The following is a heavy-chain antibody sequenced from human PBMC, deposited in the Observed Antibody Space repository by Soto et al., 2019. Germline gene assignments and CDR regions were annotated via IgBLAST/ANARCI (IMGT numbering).Heavy chain of an antibody. V-gene: IGHV4-59*01. CDR3: AREDGYCSSTSCYEWFDP. Sequence: SETLSLTCTVSGGSISSYYWSWIRQPPGKGLEWIGYIYYSGSTNYNPSLKSRVTISVDTSKNQFSLKLSSVTAADTAVYYCAREDGYCSSTSCYEWFDPWGQGTLVTVSS. CDR1: GGSISSYY. D-gene: IGHD2-2*03. CDR2: IYYSGST. J-gene: IGHJ5*02.